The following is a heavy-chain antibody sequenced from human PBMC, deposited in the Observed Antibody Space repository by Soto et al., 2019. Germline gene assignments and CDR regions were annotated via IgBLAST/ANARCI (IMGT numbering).Heavy chain of an antibody. CDR2: INAGTGNT. J-gene: IGHJ4*02. CDR3: ARDPTAYDFWSGSFDY. D-gene: IGHD3-3*01. Sequence: QVQLVQSGAEVKKPGASVKVSCKASGYTFTSYAMHWVRQAPGQRLEWMGWINAGTGNTKYSQKFQGRVTITRDTSASTAYMELSSLSSEDTAVYYCARDPTAYDFWSGSFDYWGQGTLVTVSS. CDR1: GYTFTSYA. V-gene: IGHV1-3*01.